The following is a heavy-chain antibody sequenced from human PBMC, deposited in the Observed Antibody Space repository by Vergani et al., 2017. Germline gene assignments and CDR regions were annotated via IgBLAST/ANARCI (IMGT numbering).Heavy chain of an antibody. Sequence: QVQLQESGPGLVKPSETLSLTCAVSGSSISSGYYWGWIRQPPGKGLEWIGSIYHSGSTYYNPSLKSRVTISVDTSKNQFSLKLSSVTAADTAVYYCAREELRDGYNYVDYWGQGTLVTVSS. CDR1: GSSISSGYY. V-gene: IGHV4-38-2*02. J-gene: IGHJ4*02. CDR2: IYHSGST. D-gene: IGHD5-24*01. CDR3: AREELRDGYNYVDY.